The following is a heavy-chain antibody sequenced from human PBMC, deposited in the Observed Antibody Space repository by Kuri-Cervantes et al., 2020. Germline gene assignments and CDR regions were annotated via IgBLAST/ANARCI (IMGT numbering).Heavy chain of an antibody. V-gene: IGHV3-52*01. CDR3: VRMIFGVVIVGHDAFDI. CDR1: GFPFSSSW. J-gene: IGHJ3*02. D-gene: IGHD3-3*01. CDR2: IKRDGSEE. Sequence: GESLKISCAASGFPFSSSWMHWVCQAPEKGLEWVADIKRDGSEEYFGDSVKGRLTISRDNAKNSLYLQVNSLRAEDMTVYYWVRMIFGVVIVGHDAFDIWGQGTMVTVSS.